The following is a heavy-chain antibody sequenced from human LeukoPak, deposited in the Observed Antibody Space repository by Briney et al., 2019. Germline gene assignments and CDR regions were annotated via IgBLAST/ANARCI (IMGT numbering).Heavy chain of an antibody. J-gene: IGHJ6*03. CDR2: IYHSGST. V-gene: IGHV4-38-2*02. CDR3: ARDGWIAAAGYYYYYMDV. D-gene: IGHD6-13*01. CDR1: GYSISSGYY. Sequence: SETLSLTCTVSGYSISSGYYWGWIRQPPGKGLEWIGSIYHSGSTYYNPSPKSRVTISVDTSKNQFSLELSSVTAADTAVYFCARDGWIAAAGYYYYYMDVWGKGTTVTVSS.